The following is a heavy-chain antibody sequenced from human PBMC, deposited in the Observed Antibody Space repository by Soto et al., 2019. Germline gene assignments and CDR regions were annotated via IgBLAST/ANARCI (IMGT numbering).Heavy chain of an antibody. Sequence: PGGSLRLSCAASGFTFSSYAMHWVRQAPGKGLEWVAVISYDGSSKYYADSVKGRFTISRDNSKNTLYLQMNSLRAEDTAVYYCARYKTEQWLDRPSPFDPWGQGTLVTVSS. CDR2: ISYDGSSK. J-gene: IGHJ5*02. CDR3: ARYKTEQWLDRPSPFDP. D-gene: IGHD6-19*01. V-gene: IGHV3-30*04. CDR1: GFTFSSYA.